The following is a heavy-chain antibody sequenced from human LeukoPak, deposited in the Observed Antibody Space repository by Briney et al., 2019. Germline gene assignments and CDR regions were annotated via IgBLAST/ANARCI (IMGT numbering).Heavy chain of an antibody. J-gene: IGHJ4*02. CDR2: INHSGST. CDR1: GGSFSSYY. CDR3: ARDLSVAGTGGSDY. D-gene: IGHD6-19*01. Sequence: KPSETLSLTCAVYGGSFSSYYWSWIRQPPGKGLEWIGEINHSGSTNYNPSLKSRVTISVDTSKNQFSLKLSSVTAADTAVYYCARDLSVAGTGGSDYWGQGTLVTVSS. V-gene: IGHV4-34*01.